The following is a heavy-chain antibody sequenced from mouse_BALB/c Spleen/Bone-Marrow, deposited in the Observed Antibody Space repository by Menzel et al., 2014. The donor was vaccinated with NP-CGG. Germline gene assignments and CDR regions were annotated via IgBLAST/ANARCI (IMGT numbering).Heavy chain of an antibody. CDR1: GFSFSNYW. D-gene: IGHD2-4*01. J-gene: IGHJ4*01. Sequence: VQLKESGGGLVQPGGSMKLSCVASGFSFSNYWMNWVRQSPEKGLEWVAELRLKSNNYATHYAESVKGRFSISRDDSKSNVYLQMNNLGAEGNCIYYCSRDYDDAMDYWGQGTSVTVSS. CDR2: LRLKSNNYAT. CDR3: SRDYDDAMDY. V-gene: IGHV6-6*02.